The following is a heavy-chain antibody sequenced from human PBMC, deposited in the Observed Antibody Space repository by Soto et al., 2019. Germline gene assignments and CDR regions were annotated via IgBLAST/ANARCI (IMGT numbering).Heavy chain of an antibody. Sequence: GGSLRLSCAASGFTFSSYAMYWVRQAPGRGLEWVSVISGSGGSTYYADSVKGRFTIPRDNSKNTLYLQMNSLRAEDTAVYYCARDRMGYYGSGSLDYWGQGTLVTVSS. J-gene: IGHJ4*02. CDR3: ARDRMGYYGSGSLDY. CDR2: ISGSGGST. D-gene: IGHD3-10*01. CDR1: GFTFSSYA. V-gene: IGHV3-23*01.